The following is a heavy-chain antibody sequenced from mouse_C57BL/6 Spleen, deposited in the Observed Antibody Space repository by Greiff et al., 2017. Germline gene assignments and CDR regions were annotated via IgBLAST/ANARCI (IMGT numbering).Heavy chain of an antibody. CDR1: GFTFSDYG. CDR2: ISSGSSTI. V-gene: IGHV5-17*01. J-gene: IGHJ2*01. CDR3: ARPYYYGSSYGFDY. D-gene: IGHD1-1*01. Sequence: EVQLKESGGGLVKPGGSLKLSCAASGFTFSDYGMHWVRQAPEKGLEWVAYISSGSSTIYYADTVKGRFTISRDNAKNTLFLQMTSLRSEDTAMYYCARPYYYGSSYGFDYWGQGTTLTVSS.